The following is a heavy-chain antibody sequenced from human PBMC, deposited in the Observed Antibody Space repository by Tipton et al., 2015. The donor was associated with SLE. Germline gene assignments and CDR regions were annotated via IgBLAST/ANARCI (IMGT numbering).Heavy chain of an antibody. CDR2: IYSGGST. Sequence: SLRLSCAASGFTVSSNYMSWVRQAPGKGLEWVSVIYSGGSTYYADSVKGRFTISRDNSKNTLYLQMNSLRAEDTAVYYCAREGVRITMVRGVSFDYWGQGTLVTVSS. J-gene: IGHJ4*02. CDR3: AREGVRITMVRGVSFDY. V-gene: IGHV3-66*02. CDR1: GFTVSSNY. D-gene: IGHD3-10*01.